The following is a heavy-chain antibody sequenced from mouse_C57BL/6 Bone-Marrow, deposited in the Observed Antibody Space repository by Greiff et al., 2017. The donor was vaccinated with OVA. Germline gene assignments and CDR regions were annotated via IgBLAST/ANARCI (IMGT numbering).Heavy chain of an antibody. CDR3: TTGGYDWFAY. D-gene: IGHD2-2*01. V-gene: IGHV14-1*01. CDR2: IDPEDGDT. Sequence: VQLKQSGAELVRPGASVKLSCTASGFNIKDYYMNWVKQRPEKGLEWIGRIDPEDGDTEYAPKFQGKATMTADTSSNTAYLKLSSLTSEDTAVYYCTTGGYDWFAYWGQGTLVTVSA. CDR1: GFNIKDYY. J-gene: IGHJ3*01.